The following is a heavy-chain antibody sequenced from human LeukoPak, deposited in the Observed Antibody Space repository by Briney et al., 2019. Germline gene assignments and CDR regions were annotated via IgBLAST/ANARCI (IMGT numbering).Heavy chain of an antibody. J-gene: IGHJ6*03. CDR2: IYYSGST. V-gene: IGHV4-39*01. Sequence: PSETLSLTCTVSGGSISSSSYYWGWIRQPPGRGLEWIGSIYYSGSTYYNPSLQSRVTISVDTSKNQFSLKLSSVTAADTAVYYCARRAVVSSIRYYYMDVWGKGTTVTVSS. D-gene: IGHD4-23*01. CDR1: GGSISSSSYY. CDR3: ARRAVVSSIRYYYMDV.